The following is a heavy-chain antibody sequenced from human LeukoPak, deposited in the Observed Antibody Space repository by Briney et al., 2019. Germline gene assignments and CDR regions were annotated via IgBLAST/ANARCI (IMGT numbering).Heavy chain of an antibody. CDR2: IYSGGST. D-gene: IGHD6-19*01. CDR3: ARDLSVAAFDY. Sequence: GGSLRLSCAASGFTFSSFAMSWVRQAPGKGLEWVSVIYSGGSTYYADSVKGRFTISRDNSKNTLYLQMNSLRAEDTAVYYCARDLSVAAFDYWGQGTLVTVSS. V-gene: IGHV3-53*01. CDR1: GFTFSSFA. J-gene: IGHJ4*01.